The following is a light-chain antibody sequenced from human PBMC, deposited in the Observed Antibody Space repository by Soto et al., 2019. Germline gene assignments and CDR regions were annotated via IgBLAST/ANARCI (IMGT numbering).Light chain of an antibody. CDR2: GAS. CDR3: QQYNNWPLT. Sequence: ILMTQSPATLSVSPGGRATLSCRASQTVSSNLAWYQQKPGQAPRLLIYGASTRATGIPARFSGSGSGTEFTLSISSLQSEDFAVYYCQQYNNWPLTFGGGTKVDIK. J-gene: IGKJ4*01. V-gene: IGKV3-15*01. CDR1: QTVSSN.